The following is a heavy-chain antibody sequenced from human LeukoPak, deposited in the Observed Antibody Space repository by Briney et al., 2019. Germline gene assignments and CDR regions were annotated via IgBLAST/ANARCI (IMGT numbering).Heavy chain of an antibody. CDR1: GGSISSISNY. CDR3: ARLTPYSGSPLDDY. J-gene: IGHJ4*02. CDR2: VSYSGST. Sequence: SDTLSLTCTVSGGSISSISNYWGWIRQPPGKGLDYIGSVSYSGSTYYNPSLKSRVTMSADTSKNQFSLKLSSVTAADTAVYYCARLTPYSGSPLDDYWGQGTLVTVSS. V-gene: IGHV4-39*01. D-gene: IGHD1-26*01.